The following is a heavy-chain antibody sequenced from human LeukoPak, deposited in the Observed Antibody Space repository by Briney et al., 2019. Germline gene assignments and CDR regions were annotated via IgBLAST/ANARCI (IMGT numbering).Heavy chain of an antibody. D-gene: IGHD3-3*01. J-gene: IGHJ4*02. CDR2: IYSGGST. V-gene: IGHV3-66*02. CDR3: AKDSTIFGVVILFSFDY. Sequence: GGSLRLSCAASGFTVSSNYMSWVRQAPGKGLEWVSVIYSGGSTYYADSVKGRFTISRDNSKNTLYLQMNSLRAEDTAVYYCAKDSTIFGVVILFSFDYWGQGTLVTVSS. CDR1: GFTVSSNY.